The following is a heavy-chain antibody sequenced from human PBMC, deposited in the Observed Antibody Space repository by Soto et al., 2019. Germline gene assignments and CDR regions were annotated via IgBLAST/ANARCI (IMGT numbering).Heavy chain of an antibody. D-gene: IGHD4-4*01. CDR1: GYSFTSYW. CDR2: IYPGDSDT. J-gene: IGHJ3*02. CDR3: ARHITTVKDLKNAFDI. Sequence: GESLKISCKGSGYSFTSYWIGWVRQMPGKGLEWMGIIYPGDSDTRYSPSFQGQVTISADKSISTAYLQWSSLKASDTAMYYCARHITTVKDLKNAFDIWGQGTMVTVSS. V-gene: IGHV5-51*01.